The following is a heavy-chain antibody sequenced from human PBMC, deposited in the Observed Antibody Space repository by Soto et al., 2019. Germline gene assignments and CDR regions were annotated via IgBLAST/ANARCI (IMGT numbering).Heavy chain of an antibody. CDR1: GYTFSRHT. J-gene: IGHJ5*02. CDR3: AREVVVSGTNWFDP. D-gene: IGHD2-15*01. CDR2: INTGNGYT. V-gene: IGHV1-3*04. Sequence: VASVKVSCKASGYTFSRHTIFWVRQAPGRRLEWMGWINTGNGYTKCSQRFQGRVTITTDTSASTSYMEVSSLISEDTAVYYCAREVVVSGTNWFDPWGQGTLVTVSS.